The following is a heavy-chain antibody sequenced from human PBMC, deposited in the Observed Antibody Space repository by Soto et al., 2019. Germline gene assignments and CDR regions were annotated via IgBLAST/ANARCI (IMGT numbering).Heavy chain of an antibody. V-gene: IGHV4-59*01. J-gene: IGHJ5*02. D-gene: IGHD1-26*01. CDR2: IYYSGST. CDR1: GGSISTYC. CDR3: ARSRWDSNWFDP. Sequence: PSETLSLTCTVSGGSISTYCWSWIRQPPGKGLEWIGYIYYSGSTTYNPSLRSPVTISVDTSKNQFSLKLSSVTAADTAVYYCARSRWDSNWFDPWGMGILVTVSS.